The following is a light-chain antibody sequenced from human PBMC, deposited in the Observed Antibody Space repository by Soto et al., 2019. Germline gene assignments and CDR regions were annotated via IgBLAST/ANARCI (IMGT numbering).Light chain of an antibody. CDR2: AAS. J-gene: IGKJ1*01. V-gene: IGKV1-6*01. CDR3: LQDYNYPTWT. Sequence: AIPMTQSPSSLSASVGDRVTITCRASQGIRNDLGWYQQKPGKAPKLLIYAASSLQSGVPSRFSGSGSGTDLTLTISSLQPEDFATYYCLQDYNYPTWTFGQGTKVEIK. CDR1: QGIRND.